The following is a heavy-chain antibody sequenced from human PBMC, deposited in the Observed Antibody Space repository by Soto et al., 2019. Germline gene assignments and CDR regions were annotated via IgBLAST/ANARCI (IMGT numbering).Heavy chain of an antibody. CDR3: AKEVVAAACVETSPFDL. V-gene: IGHV3-23*01. D-gene: IGHD5-12*01. J-gene: IGHJ4*02. Sequence: EVQLLESGGDLVQPGGSLTLSCAASGFTFSSYAMGWVRQAPGTGPEWVSVLDGSGGDISLADSVKGRFTIGRDNSKSTLFLHMSRLRAEDAGRYYWAKEVVAAACVETSPFDLWGQGTLVTVSS. CDR2: LDGSGGDI. CDR1: GFTFSSYA.